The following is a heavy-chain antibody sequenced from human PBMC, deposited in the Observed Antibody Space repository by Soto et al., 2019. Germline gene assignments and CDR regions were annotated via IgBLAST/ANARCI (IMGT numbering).Heavy chain of an antibody. Sequence: SVKVSCKASGGTFSSYAISWVRQAPGQGLEWMGGIIPILGTANYAQKFQGRVTITADESTSTAYMELSSLRSEDTAVYYCASSFPARPAPYYYYYYGMDVWGQGATVTVSS. V-gene: IGHV1-69*13. CDR2: IIPILGTA. J-gene: IGHJ6*02. CDR1: GGTFSSYA. CDR3: ASSFPARPAPYYYYYYGMDV.